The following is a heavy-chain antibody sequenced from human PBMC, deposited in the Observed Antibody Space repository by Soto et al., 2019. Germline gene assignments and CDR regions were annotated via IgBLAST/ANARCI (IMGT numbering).Heavy chain of an antibody. Sequence: GGSLRLSCAASGFTFSSYAMSWVRQAPGKGLEWVSAISGSGGSTYYADSVKGRFTISRDNSKNTLYLQMNSLRAEDTAVYYCAKTDYYDSRKAWFDPWGQGTLVTVSS. CDR2: ISGSGGST. V-gene: IGHV3-23*01. CDR3: AKTDYYDSRKAWFDP. D-gene: IGHD3-22*01. J-gene: IGHJ5*02. CDR1: GFTFSSYA.